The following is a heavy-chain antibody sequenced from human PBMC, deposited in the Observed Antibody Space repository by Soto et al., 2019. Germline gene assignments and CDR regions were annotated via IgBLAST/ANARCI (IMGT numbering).Heavy chain of an antibody. D-gene: IGHD5-18*01. J-gene: IGHJ4*02. V-gene: IGHV3-30*18. Sequence: QVQMVESGGGVVQPGRSLRLSCAASGFTFSTYGMHWVRQAPGKGLEWVAVISYDGSNKYYADSVKGRFTISRDNSKNTLYLQMNSLRAEDTAVYYCAKDLRGYSYGYGLLFDYCGQGTLVTVSS. CDR2: ISYDGSNK. CDR1: GFTFSTYG. CDR3: AKDLRGYSYGYGLLFDY.